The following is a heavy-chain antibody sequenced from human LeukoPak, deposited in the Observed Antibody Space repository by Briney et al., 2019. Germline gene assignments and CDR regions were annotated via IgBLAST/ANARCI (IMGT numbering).Heavy chain of an antibody. J-gene: IGHJ5*02. D-gene: IGHD3-16*01. CDR2: IKQDGSEK. CDR3: ARLLGESTIYDL. V-gene: IGHV3-7*01. CDR1: GLTFSSFW. Sequence: GGSLRLSCAASGLTFSSFWMSWVRQTPGKGLEWVANIKQDGSEKYYVDSVKGRFIISRDNAENSLSLQMNSLRAEDTAMYYCARLLGESTIYDLWGQGTLVTVSS.